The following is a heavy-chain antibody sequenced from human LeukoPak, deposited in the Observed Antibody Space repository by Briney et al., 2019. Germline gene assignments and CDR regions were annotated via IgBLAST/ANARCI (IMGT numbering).Heavy chain of an antibody. Sequence: PGGSLRLSCAASGFTFSSYAMSWVRQAPGKGLERVSAISGSGGSTYYADSVKGRFTISRDNSKNTLYLQMNSLRAEDTAVYYCAKDPWGSSWLDYWGQGTLVTVSS. CDR1: GFTFSSYA. CDR3: AKDPWGSSWLDY. V-gene: IGHV3-23*01. D-gene: IGHD6-13*01. CDR2: ISGSGGST. J-gene: IGHJ4*02.